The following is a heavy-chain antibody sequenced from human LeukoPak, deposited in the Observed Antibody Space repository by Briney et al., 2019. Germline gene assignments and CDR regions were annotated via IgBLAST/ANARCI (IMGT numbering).Heavy chain of an antibody. CDR3: ALMWSRGVHLHMDV. D-gene: IGHD1-1*01. CDR2: IQYDGSNK. V-gene: IGHV3-30*02. J-gene: IGHJ6*03. CDR1: GFTFNNYD. Sequence: GGSLRLSCAASGFTFNNYDIHWVRQAPGKGLEWVAFIQYDGSNKYYADSVKGRFTISRDNSKNTLYLQMNSLRAEDTAVYYCALMWSRGVHLHMDVWGKGTTVTVSS.